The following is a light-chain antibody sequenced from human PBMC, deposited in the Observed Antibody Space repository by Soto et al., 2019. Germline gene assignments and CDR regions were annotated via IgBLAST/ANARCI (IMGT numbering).Light chain of an antibody. Sequence: EIVMTQSPATLSVSPGERATLSCRASQNIRTNLAWYQQKPGQPPRLLIYDASTRAAGIPARFIGSGSGTEFTLSISSLQSEDFAVYYCQQYNTWPRTFGQGTKVDIK. V-gene: IGKV3-15*01. CDR3: QQYNTWPRT. J-gene: IGKJ1*01. CDR1: QNIRTN. CDR2: DAS.